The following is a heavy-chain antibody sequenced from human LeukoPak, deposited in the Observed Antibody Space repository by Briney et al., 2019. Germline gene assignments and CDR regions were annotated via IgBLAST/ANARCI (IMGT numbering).Heavy chain of an antibody. V-gene: IGHV3-21*01. CDR1: GFTFSSYS. Sequence: PGGSLRLSCAASGFTFSSYSMNWVRQAPGKGLEWVSSISSSSSYIYYADSVKGRFTISRDNAKNSLYLQMNSLRAEDTAVYYCARAPSITIFGVATGAFDIWGQGTMVTVSS. CDR3: ARAPSITIFGVATGAFDI. J-gene: IGHJ3*02. CDR2: ISSSSSYI. D-gene: IGHD3-3*01.